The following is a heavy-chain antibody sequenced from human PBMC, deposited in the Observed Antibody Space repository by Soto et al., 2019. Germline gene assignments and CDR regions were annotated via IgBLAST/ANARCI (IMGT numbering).Heavy chain of an antibody. CDR3: ARTEAIAAAPDSS. J-gene: IGHJ5*02. Sequence: QVQLVQCGAEVKKPGASVKVSCKASGYAYTSYGISWVRQAHGQGLEWMGWISAYNGNTNYAQKLQGRVTMTTDTCTSTVYMGLRSLRSDDTAVYYCARTEAIAAAPDSSWGQGTLVTVSS. CDR1: GYAYTSYG. CDR2: ISAYNGNT. D-gene: IGHD6-25*01. V-gene: IGHV1-18*01.